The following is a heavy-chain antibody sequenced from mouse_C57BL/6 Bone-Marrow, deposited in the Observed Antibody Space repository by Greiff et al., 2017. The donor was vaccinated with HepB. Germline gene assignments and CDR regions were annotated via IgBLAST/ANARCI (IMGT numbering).Heavy chain of an antibody. CDR1: GYTFTSYW. CDR2: IDPNSGGT. V-gene: IGHV1-72*01. J-gene: IGHJ4*01. D-gene: IGHD1-1*01. CDR3: ATPITTVVATYYAMDY. Sequence: VQLQQPGAELVKPGASVKLSCKASGYTFTSYWMHWVKQRPGRGLEWIGRIDPNSGGTKYNEKFKSKATLTVDKPSSTAYMQLSSLTSEDSAVYYCATPITTVVATYYAMDYWGQGTSVTVSS.